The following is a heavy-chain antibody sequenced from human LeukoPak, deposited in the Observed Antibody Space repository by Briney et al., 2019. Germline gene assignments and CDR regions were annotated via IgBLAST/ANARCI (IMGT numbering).Heavy chain of an antibody. V-gene: IGHV3-30*18. D-gene: IGHD3-10*01. Sequence: QPGGSLRLSCAASGFTFSSYGMHWVRQAPGKGLEWVAIISYDGNHKYYADSVKGRFTISRDNSKNKLYLQINSLRAEDTAVYYCAKDHYGDGPRLDYWGQGTLVTVSS. CDR3: AKDHYGDGPRLDY. J-gene: IGHJ4*02. CDR1: GFTFSSYG. CDR2: ISYDGNHK.